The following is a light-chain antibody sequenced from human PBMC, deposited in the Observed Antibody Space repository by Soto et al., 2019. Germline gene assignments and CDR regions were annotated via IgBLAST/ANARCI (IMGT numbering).Light chain of an antibody. CDR1: QGISSY. Sequence: AIRMTQSPSSLSASTGDRVTITCRASQGISSYLAWYQQKPGKAPKLLIYAASTLQSGVPSRFSGSGSGPDFTLTINCLQSEDFATYYCQQYYSYPRTFGPGTKVDIK. V-gene: IGKV1-8*01. CDR2: AAS. CDR3: QQYYSYPRT. J-gene: IGKJ3*01.